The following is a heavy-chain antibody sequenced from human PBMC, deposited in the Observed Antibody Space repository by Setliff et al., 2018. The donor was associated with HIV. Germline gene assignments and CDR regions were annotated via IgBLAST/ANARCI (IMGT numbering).Heavy chain of an antibody. CDR1: GASLSGYY. Sequence: SETLSLTCAVYGASLSGYYWSWVRQPPGKGLEWIGEINHSGSTNYNPSLKSRVTISIDTSKNQFSLKLTSVTAADTAVYFCARTDHTSSSDFWGQGTLVTVSS. V-gene: IGHV4-34*01. J-gene: IGHJ4*02. CDR3: ARTDHTSSSDF. D-gene: IGHD6-6*01. CDR2: INHSGST.